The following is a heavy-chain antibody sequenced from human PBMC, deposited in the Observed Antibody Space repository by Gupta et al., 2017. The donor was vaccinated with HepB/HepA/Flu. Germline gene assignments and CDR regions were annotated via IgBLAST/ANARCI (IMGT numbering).Heavy chain of an antibody. D-gene: IGHD1-26*01. CDR3: ARWEKYRRVFDP. CDR1: GGSISDEY. CDR2: MHSSETT. J-gene: IGHJ5*02. V-gene: IGHV4-4*07. Sequence: QVQLQESGPGLVKPSETLSLTCTVSGGSISDEYWSWIRQAAGKGLECIGRMHSSETTVYNPSLKSRVTMSLDTAKNHFSLTLRSVTAADTAVYYCARWEKYRRVFDPWGQGTLVTVSS.